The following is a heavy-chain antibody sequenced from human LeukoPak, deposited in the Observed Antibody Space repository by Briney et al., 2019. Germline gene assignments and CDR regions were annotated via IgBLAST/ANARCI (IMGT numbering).Heavy chain of an antibody. CDR1: GFTFSDYY. V-gene: IGHV3-11*01. CDR2: ISSSGSTI. CDR3: ARDSPKLYYYYGMDV. J-gene: IGHJ6*04. D-gene: IGHD1-7*01. Sequence: GGSLRLSCAASGFTFSDYYMSWIRQAPGKGLERVSDISSSGSTIYYADSVKGRFTISRDNAKNSLYLQMNSLRAEDTAVYYCARDSPKLYYYYGMDVWGKGTTVTVSS.